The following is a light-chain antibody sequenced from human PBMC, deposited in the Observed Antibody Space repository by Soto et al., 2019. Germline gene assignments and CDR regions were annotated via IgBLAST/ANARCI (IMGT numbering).Light chain of an antibody. J-gene: IGKJ4*02. CDR3: QQRNSWPLQ. V-gene: IGKV3-11*01. CDR1: QSISNN. CDR2: DAS. Sequence: EIVLTQSPATLSLSPGERATLSCRASQSISNNLAWYQQKPGQAPRLLIYDASNRATGTPARFSGSGSGTDFTLTISSLEPEDFAVYYCQQRNSWPLQFGGGTKVEI.